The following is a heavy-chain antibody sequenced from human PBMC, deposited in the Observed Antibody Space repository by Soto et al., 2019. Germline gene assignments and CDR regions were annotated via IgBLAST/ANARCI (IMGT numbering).Heavy chain of an antibody. V-gene: IGHV1-46*01. J-gene: IGHJ3*02. CDR3: ARRSIFTWSDAFDI. D-gene: IGHD3-3*01. CDR2: INPSGGIT. Sequence: GASVKVSCKAAGYTFTRYYMHWVRQAPGQGLEWMGFINPSGGITTYAQKFQARVTMTSDTSTSTVYMELRTLKSEDTAVYYCARRSIFTWSDAFDIWGQGTMVTVS. CDR1: GYTFTRYY.